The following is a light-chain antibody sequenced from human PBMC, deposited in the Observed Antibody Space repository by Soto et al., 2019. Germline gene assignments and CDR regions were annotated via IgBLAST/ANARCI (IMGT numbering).Light chain of an antibody. CDR3: SSYTGSSTVV. CDR1: SSDVGGYNY. Sequence: QSALTQPASVSGSPGQSITISCTGTSSDVGGYNYVSWHQQHPGKAPKLMIYEVSNRPSGVSNRFSGSKSGNTASLTISGLQAEDEADYNCSSYTGSSTVVFGGGTKLTVL. J-gene: IGLJ2*01. CDR2: EVS. V-gene: IGLV2-14*01.